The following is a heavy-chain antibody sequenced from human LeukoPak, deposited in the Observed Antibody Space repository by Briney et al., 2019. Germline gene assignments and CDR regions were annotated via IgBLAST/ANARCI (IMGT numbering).Heavy chain of an antibody. J-gene: IGHJ4*02. CDR3: ASSIVRGSFFDY. D-gene: IGHD1-26*01. Sequence: SETLSLTCTVSGGSISSYYWSWIRQPPGKGLEWIGYIYYSGSTNYNPSLKSRVTISVDTSRNQFSLKLSSVTAADTAVYYCASSIVRGSFFDYWGQGTLVTVSS. V-gene: IGHV4-59*08. CDR1: GGSISSYY. CDR2: IYYSGST.